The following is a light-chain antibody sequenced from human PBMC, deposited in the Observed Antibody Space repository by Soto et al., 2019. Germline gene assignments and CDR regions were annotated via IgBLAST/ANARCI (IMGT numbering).Light chain of an antibody. J-gene: IGKJ4*01. CDR2: GAS. CDR1: QSVSSSY. Sequence: EIVLTQSPGTLSLSPGERATLSCRASQSVSSSYLAWYQQKPGQAPRLLIYGASSRATGIPDRFSGSGSETDFAVTISRLEPEDCAVYYCQQYGSSPLTFGGGTKVEIK. CDR3: QQYGSSPLT. V-gene: IGKV3-20*01.